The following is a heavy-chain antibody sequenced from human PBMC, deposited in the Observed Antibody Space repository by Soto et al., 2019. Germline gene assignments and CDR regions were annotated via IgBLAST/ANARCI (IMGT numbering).Heavy chain of an antibody. D-gene: IGHD1-26*01. V-gene: IGHV3-33*01. CDR1: GFTFSSYG. CDR2: IWYDGSNK. Sequence: QVQLVESGGGVVQPGRSLRLSCAASGFTFSSYGMHWVRQAPGKGLEWVAVIWYDGSNKYYADSVKGRFTISRDNSKNTLYLQMSSLRAEDTAVDYGAIDGGVVGATAGWFDPWGQGTLVTVSS. J-gene: IGHJ5*02. CDR3: AIDGGVVGATAGWFDP.